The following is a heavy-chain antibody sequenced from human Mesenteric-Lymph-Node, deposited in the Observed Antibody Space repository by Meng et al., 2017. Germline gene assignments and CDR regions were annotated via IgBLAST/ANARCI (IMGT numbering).Heavy chain of an antibody. Sequence: SRGGSVQPGGSLRRSCAASGFTFSSYWMHWVRQAPGKGLVWVSRINPDGSSTTYADSVKGRFTISRDNAKNTLYLQMNSLRAEDTAVYYCARGVTAARGTQALYWGQGTLVTVSS. V-gene: IGHV3-74*03. CDR2: INPDGSST. J-gene: IGHJ4*02. CDR1: GFTFSSYW. CDR3: ARGVTAARGTQALY. D-gene: IGHD6-13*01.